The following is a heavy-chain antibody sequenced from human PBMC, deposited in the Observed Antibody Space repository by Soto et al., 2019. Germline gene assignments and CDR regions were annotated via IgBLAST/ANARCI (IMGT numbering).Heavy chain of an antibody. Sequence: GGSLRLSCVGSGFTFGNYAMSWVRQAPGKGLEWVSSITGIDGRTYYADSVKGRFTISRDNPKNTLYLQMNNLRAEDAAMFYCAKDRGPYCSGGICYPPSWFDPWGQGTQVTVSS. D-gene: IGHD2-15*01. CDR3: AKDRGPYCSGGICYPPSWFDP. V-gene: IGHV3-23*01. CDR2: ITGIDGRT. CDR1: GFTFGNYA. J-gene: IGHJ5*02.